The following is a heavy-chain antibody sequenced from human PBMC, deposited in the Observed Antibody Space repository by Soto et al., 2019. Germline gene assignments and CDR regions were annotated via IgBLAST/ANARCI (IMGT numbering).Heavy chain of an antibody. CDR2: VYPREPAV. D-gene: IGHD2-8*01. Sequence: GESPKISCQGPGYRFYRCWIGRVRQKPGKGLEWLGNVYPREPAVSYRPPFEGQATYQADNPINTAYLQLLNRNTSDTAIYHCTNGATSPFDSWGQGTRVTVSS. V-gene: IGHV5-51*01. CDR1: GYRFYRCW. CDR3: TNGATSPFDS. J-gene: IGHJ4*02.